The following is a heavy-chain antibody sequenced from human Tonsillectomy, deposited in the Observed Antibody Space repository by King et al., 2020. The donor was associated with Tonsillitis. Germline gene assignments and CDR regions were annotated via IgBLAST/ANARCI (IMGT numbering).Heavy chain of an antibody. CDR2: INTNNGDT. D-gene: IGHD2-15*01. CDR1: GYTFSDYY. J-gene: IGHJ4*02. Sequence: QLVQSGAEVKKPGASVKVSCKASGYTFSDYYMHWVRQAPGQGLEWMGWINTNNGDTNYAQKFQGRVTMTTDTSISTAYMELSRLRSDDTAVYYCARDLGCSGGSCYSEDFDYWGQGTLVTVSS. V-gene: IGHV1-2*02. CDR3: ARDLGCSGGSCYSEDFDY.